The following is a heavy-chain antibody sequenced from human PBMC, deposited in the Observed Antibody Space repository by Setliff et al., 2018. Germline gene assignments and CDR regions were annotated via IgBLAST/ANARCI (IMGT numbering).Heavy chain of an antibody. Sequence: SETLSLTCSVSGGSISGSHYSWVWMRQPPGKRLEWIGSTYYNGTAYYNPSLQSRVAISVDTSKNSFSLDVNSVTAADTAVYYCVRESRSTWYRRDSWGQGTLVTVSS. J-gene: IGHJ4*02. CDR3: VRESRSTWYRRDS. CDR1: GGSISGSHYS. V-gene: IGHV4-39*02. D-gene: IGHD6-13*01. CDR2: TYYNGTA.